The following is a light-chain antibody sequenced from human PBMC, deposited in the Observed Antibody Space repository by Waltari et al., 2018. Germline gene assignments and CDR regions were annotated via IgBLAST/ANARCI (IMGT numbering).Light chain of an antibody. J-gene: IGKJ4*01. CDR2: DAS. CDR3: QHYDNLPLT. CDR1: QDISNY. V-gene: IGKV1-33*01. Sequence: DIQMTQSPSSLSASGGDRVPITCQASQDISNYLNWYQQKPGKAPKLLIFDASNLETGVPSRFSGSGSGTDFTFTISSLQPEDIATYYCQHYDNLPLTFGGGTKVEIK.